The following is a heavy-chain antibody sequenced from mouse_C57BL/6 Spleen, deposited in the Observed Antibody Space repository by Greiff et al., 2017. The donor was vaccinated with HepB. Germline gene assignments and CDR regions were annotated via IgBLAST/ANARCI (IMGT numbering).Heavy chain of an antibody. CDR1: GYAFTNYL. D-gene: IGHD2-4*01. CDR2: INPGSGGT. Sequence: QVQLQQSGAELVRPGTSVKVSCKASGYAFTNYLIEWVKQRPGQGLEWIGVINPGSGGTNYNEKFKGKATLTADKSSSTAYMQLSSLTSEDSAVYFCARSLYDDYDGGWFAYWGQGTLVTVSA. CDR3: ARSLYDDYDGGWFAY. V-gene: IGHV1-54*01. J-gene: IGHJ3*01.